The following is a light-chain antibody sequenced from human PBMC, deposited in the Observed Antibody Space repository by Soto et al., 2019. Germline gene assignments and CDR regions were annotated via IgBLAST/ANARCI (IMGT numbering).Light chain of an antibody. J-gene: IGLJ1*01. CDR3: SSYAGRNSYV. CDR1: NSYVGGYNY. CDR2: DVS. V-gene: IGLV2-8*01. Sequence: APTQPPPPSGAPWQSGTNPRPGTNSYVGGYNYVSWYQQHPGKAPKLMIYDVSKRPSGVPDRFSASKSGNTASLTVSGLQAEDEADYYCSSYAGRNSYVFGAGTKVTVL.